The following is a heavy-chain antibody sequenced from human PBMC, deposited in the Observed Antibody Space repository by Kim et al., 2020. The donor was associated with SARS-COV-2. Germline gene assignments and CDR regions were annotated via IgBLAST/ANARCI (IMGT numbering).Heavy chain of an antibody. J-gene: IGHJ4*02. V-gene: IGHV3-49*04. CDR3: AVDRHRHCDGGARYYGAPFDS. Sequence: GVLRLSWSVSGFNFGDYVMTWVRQAPGKGLDWVGCVRPKAYGETTEYAAPVKGRSVISRDDSRSIAYLQMNRLNTEDTAVYFWAVDRHRHCDGGARYYGAPFDSWGQGTLVTVSS. CDR1: GFNFGDYV. CDR2: VRPKAYGETT. D-gene: IGHD2-15*01.